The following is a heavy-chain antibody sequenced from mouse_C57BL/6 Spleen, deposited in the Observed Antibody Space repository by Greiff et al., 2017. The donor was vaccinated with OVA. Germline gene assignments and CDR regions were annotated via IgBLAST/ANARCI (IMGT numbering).Heavy chain of an antibody. V-gene: IGHV1-69*01. CDR2: IDPSDSYT. D-gene: IGHD1-1*01. CDR1: GYTFTSYW. CDR3: ARSLFYYGSSYGYCDV. Sequence: QVQLQQPGAELVMPGASVKLSCKASGYTFTSYWMHWVKQRPGQGLEWIGEIDPSDSYTNYNQKFKGKSTLTVDKSSSTAYMQLSSLTSEDSAVYYCARSLFYYGSSYGYCDVWGTGTTVTVSS. J-gene: IGHJ1*03.